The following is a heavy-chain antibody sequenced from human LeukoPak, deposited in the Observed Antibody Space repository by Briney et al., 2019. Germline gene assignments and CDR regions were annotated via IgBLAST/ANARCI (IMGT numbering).Heavy chain of an antibody. CDR2: ISSSSSTI. D-gene: IGHD3-22*01. V-gene: IGHV3-48*01. CDR3: ARHPYYDSSGSNKREDY. CDR1: GFTFSSYS. Sequence: PGGSLRLSCAASGFTFSSYSMNWVRQAPGKGLEWVSYISSSSSTIYYADSVKGRFPISRDNAKNSLYLQMNSMRAEDTAVYYCARHPYYDSSGSNKREDYWGQGTLVTVSS. J-gene: IGHJ4*02.